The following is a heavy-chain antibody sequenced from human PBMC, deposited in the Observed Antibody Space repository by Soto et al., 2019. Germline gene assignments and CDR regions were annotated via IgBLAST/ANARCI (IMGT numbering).Heavy chain of an antibody. CDR1: GFTFSSYS. CDR3: ARGSAGIAAAGLYYMDI. J-gene: IGHJ6*03. V-gene: IGHV3-48*02. D-gene: IGHD6-13*01. Sequence: GGSLRLSCAASGFTFSSYSMNWVSQAPGRGLEWVSYIRSSSSTIYYTDSVKGRFTISRDNAKNSLYLQMNSLRDEDTAEYYCARGSAGIAAAGLYYMDIWGKGTTVTVSS. CDR2: IRSSSSTI.